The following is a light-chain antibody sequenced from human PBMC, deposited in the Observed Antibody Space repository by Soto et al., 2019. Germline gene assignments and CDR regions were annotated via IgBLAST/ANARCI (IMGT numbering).Light chain of an antibody. CDR1: SSDVGGYNY. J-gene: IGLJ2*01. V-gene: IGLV2-8*01. CDR3: SSYAGSNNFVV. Sequence: QSALTQPPSASGSPGQSVTISCTGTSSDVGGYNYVSWYQQHPGKAPKLMIYEVSKRPSGVPDRFSGSKSGNTASLTVSGRQPDEEADYYCSSYAGSNNFVVFGGGTKLTVL. CDR2: EVS.